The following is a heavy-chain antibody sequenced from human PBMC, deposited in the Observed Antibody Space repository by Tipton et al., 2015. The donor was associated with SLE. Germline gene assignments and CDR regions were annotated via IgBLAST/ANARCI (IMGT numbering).Heavy chain of an antibody. CDR1: GGSIPSPDYF. Sequence: GLVKPSETLSLICTVSGGSIPSPDYFWGWIRQPPGKGLEWIGRIYTTGNTNYNPSPKSRVTISPDTSKNQLSLKMSSVTAADTAVYYCARQGDTSSWSYFWFDPWGQGTLVTVSS. J-gene: IGHJ5*02. CDR3: ARQGDTSSWSYFWFDP. V-gene: IGHV4-61*05. CDR2: IYTTGNT. D-gene: IGHD6-13*01.